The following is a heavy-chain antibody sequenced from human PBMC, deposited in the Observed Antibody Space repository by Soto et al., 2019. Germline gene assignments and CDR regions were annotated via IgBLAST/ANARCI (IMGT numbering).Heavy chain of an antibody. Sequence: QVQLQESGPGLVKPSQTLSLTCTVSGGSISSGGYYWSWIRQHPGKGLEWIGYIYYSGSTYYNPSLQSRVPISVDTSKNQFSQKLSSVTAADTAVYYCARARRSGYYPDYWGQGTLVTVSS. D-gene: IGHD3-22*01. J-gene: IGHJ4*02. CDR3: ARARRSGYYPDY. V-gene: IGHV4-31*03. CDR2: IYYSGST. CDR1: GGSISSGGYY.